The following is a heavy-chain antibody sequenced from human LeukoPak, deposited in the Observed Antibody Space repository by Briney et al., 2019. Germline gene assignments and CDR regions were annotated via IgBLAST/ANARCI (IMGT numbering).Heavy chain of an antibody. CDR2: IYYSKNT. Sequence: PSETLSLTCTVSGGSISSSSAFWGWIRQPPGKGLEWIGSIYYSKNTYYNPSHKSRVTISADTPKNQYSLTLGSVSATDTAVYYCVSPRGFSYGYFDYWGQGTLVTVSS. V-gene: IGHV4-39*01. CDR1: GGSISSSSAF. D-gene: IGHD5-18*01. CDR3: VSPRGFSYGYFDY. J-gene: IGHJ4*02.